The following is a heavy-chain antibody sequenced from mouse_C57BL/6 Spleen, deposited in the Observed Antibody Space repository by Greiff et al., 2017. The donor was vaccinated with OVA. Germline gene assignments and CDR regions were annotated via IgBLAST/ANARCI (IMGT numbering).Heavy chain of an antibody. V-gene: IGHV2-2*01. CDR2: IWSGGST. D-gene: IGHD1-1*02. J-gene: IGHJ2*01. CDR3: ARNVVGGGDYFDY. CDR1: GFSLTSYG. Sequence: VMLVESGPGLVQPSQSLSITCTVSGFSLTSYGVHWVRQSPGKGLEWLGVIWSGGSTDYNAAFISRMSISTDNSKSQVFFKMNSLQADDTAIYYCARNVVGGGDYFDYWGQGTTLTVSS.